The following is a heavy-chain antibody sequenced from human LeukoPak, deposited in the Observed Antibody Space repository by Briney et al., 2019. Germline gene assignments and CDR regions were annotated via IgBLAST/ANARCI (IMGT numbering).Heavy chain of an antibody. J-gene: IGHJ4*02. CDR3: ARHRITIFGGRPIDY. CDR1: GFTFSSYA. CDR2: ISSSSSYI. Sequence: PGGSLRLSCAASGFTFSSYAMSWVRQAPGKGLEWVSSISSSSSYIYYADSVKGRFTISRDNAKNSLYLQMNSLRAEDTAVYYCARHRITIFGGRPIDYWGQGTLVTVSS. V-gene: IGHV3-21*01. D-gene: IGHD3-3*01.